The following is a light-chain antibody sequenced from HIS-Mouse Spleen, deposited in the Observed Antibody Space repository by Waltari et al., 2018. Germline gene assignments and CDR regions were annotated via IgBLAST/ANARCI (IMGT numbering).Light chain of an antibody. V-gene: IGLV2-8*01. CDR2: EVS. CDR3: SSYAGSNNLGV. Sequence: QSALTQPPSASGSPGQSVTISCTGTSSDVGGYNYVSWYQQHPGKAPNLTIYEVSKRPSGVPDRFSGSKSGNTTSLTVSGLQAEDEADYYCSSYAGSNNLGVFGTGTKVTVL. J-gene: IGLJ1*01. CDR1: SSDVGGYNY.